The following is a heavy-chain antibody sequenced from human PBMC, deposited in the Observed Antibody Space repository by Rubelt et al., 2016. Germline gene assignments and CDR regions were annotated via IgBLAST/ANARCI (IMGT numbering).Heavy chain of an antibody. CDR2: IHYSGGT. J-gene: IGHJ4*02. D-gene: IGHD3-10*01. Sequence: QLQLQESGPGLVKPSETLSLTCTVSGGSISSSSYYWGWIRQPPGKGLEWIGSIHYSGGTYYHPSLESGVTISVETSKDQFSLKLSSVTAADTAVYYCARDRLAYYGSGSYPEIDYWGQGTLVTVSS. CDR3: ARDRLAYYGSGSYPEIDY. CDR1: GGSISSSSYY. V-gene: IGHV4-39*07.